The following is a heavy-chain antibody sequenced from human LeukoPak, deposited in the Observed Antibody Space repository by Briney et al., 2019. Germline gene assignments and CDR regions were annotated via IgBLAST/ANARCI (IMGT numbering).Heavy chain of an antibody. CDR2: IYYTGTT. CDR3: ARGEDFERYYLAY. J-gene: IGHJ4*02. V-gene: IGHV4-59*01. D-gene: IGHD3-9*01. CDR1: GGSISIYY. Sequence: PSETLSLPCSVSGGSISIYYWTWLRKIPGKGLEWTGYIYYTGTTNYNPLFESRATISVDTSKNQFSLKLTSVTAADTAVYFCARGEDFERYYLAYWGQGTLVTVSS.